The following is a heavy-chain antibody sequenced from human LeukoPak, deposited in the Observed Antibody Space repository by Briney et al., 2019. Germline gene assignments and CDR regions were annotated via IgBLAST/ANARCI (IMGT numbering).Heavy chain of an antibody. D-gene: IGHD1-14*01. CDR1: GGSISSNNYY. V-gene: IGHV4-39*01. J-gene: IGHJ4*02. CDR3: ARDRSSYFDY. CDR2: IYNSGST. Sequence: PSETLSLTCTVSGGSISSNNYYWGWTRQPPGKGLEWIGSIYNSGSTYYNPSLKSRVTISVGTSKNQFALKLSSVTAADTAVYYCARDRSSYFDYWGQGTLVTVSS.